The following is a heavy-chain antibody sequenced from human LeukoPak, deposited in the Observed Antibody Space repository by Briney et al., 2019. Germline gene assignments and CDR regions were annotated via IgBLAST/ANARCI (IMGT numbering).Heavy chain of an antibody. CDR3: ARSPYSYGSLFYLDY. J-gene: IGHJ4*02. V-gene: IGHV1-46*01. Sequence: ASVKVSCKASGYTFTHYYIHWVRQAPGQGLEWMGIINPSGGSTNYSQNFQGRVTLTRDTSTGTVYIELNSLRSEDTAVYFCARSPYSYGSLFYLDYWGQGTLITVSS. D-gene: IGHD3-10*01. CDR2: INPSGGST. CDR1: GYTFTHYY.